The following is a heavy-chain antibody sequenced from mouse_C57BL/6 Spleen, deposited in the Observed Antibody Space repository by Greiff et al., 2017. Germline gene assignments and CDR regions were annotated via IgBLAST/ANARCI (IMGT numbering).Heavy chain of an antibody. CDR3: AKGQLAWFAY. V-gene: IGHV5-17*01. Sequence: EVQLVESGGGLVKPGGSLKLSCAASGFTFSDYGMHWVRQAPEKGLEWVAYISSGSSTIYYADTVKGRFTISRDNAKNTLFLQMTSLRSEDTAMYDCAKGQLAWFAYWGQGTLVTVAA. J-gene: IGHJ3*01. D-gene: IGHD4-1*02. CDR1: GFTFSDYG. CDR2: ISSGSSTI.